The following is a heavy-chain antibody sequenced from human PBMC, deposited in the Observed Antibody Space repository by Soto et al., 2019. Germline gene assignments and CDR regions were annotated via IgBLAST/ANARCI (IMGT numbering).Heavy chain of an antibody. V-gene: IGHV4-34*01. D-gene: IGHD2-2*01. J-gene: IGHJ5*02. CDR1: GGSFSGYY. Sequence: ETLSLTCAVYGGSFSGYYWSWIRQPPGKGMEWIGEINHSGSTNYNPSLKSRVTISVDTSKNQFSLKLSSVTAADTAVYYCAREAVLVPAATGAVGSRWFDPWGQGTLVTVPS. CDR3: AREAVLVPAATGAVGSRWFDP. CDR2: INHSGST.